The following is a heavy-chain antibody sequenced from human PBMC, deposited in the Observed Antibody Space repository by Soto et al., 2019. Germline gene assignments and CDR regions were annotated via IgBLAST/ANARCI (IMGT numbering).Heavy chain of an antibody. CDR2: ISSSSSTM. Sequence: PRLSCAASGFTFSSYSMNWVRQAPGKGLEWVSYISSSSSTMYYADSVKGRFTISRDNAKNSLFLHMNSLRDEDTAVYYCARDSTDAGSESYSGDYWGQGTLVTVSS. V-gene: IGHV3-48*02. CDR1: GFTFSSYS. D-gene: IGHD1-26*01. J-gene: IGHJ4*02. CDR3: ARDSTDAGSESYSGDY.